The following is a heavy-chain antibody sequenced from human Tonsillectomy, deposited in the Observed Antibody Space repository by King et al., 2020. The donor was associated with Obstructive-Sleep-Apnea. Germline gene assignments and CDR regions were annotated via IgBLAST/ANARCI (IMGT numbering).Heavy chain of an antibody. CDR1: GFTFSSYA. CDR2: ISGSGGST. D-gene: IGHD1-26*01. V-gene: IGHV3-23*04. J-gene: IGHJ4*02. Sequence: VQLVESGGGLVQPGGSLRLSCAASGFTFSSYAMSWVRQAPGQGLEWVSGISGSGGSTYYADSVKGRFTISRDNSKNTVYLQMNSLRAGDTAVYYCAKGALVGATLYYFDYWGQGTLVTVSS. CDR3: AKGALVGATLYYFDY.